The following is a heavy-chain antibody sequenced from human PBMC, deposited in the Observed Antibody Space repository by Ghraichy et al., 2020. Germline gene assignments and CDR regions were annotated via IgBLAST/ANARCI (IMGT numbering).Heavy chain of an antibody. V-gene: IGHV4-59*01. CDR2: IYYSGST. Sequence: GSLRLSCTVSGGSISSYYWSWIRQPPGKGLEWIGYIYYSGSTNYNPSLKSRVTISVDTSKNQFSLKLSSVTAADTAVYYCARAGGQLEYYYYYGMDVWGQGTTVTVSS. J-gene: IGHJ6*02. CDR3: ARAGGQLEYYYYYGMDV. CDR1: GGSISSYY. D-gene: IGHD2-2*01.